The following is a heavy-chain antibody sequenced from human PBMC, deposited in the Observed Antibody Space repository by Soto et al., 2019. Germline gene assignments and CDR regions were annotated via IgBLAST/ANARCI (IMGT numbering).Heavy chain of an antibody. Sequence: PSETLSLTCTVSGGSISSGDYYWSWIRRPPGKGLEWIGYIYYSGSTYYNPSLKSRVTISVDTSKNQFSLKLSSVTAADTAVYYCARVRGVTYFDYWGQGTLVTSPQ. CDR2: IYYSGST. D-gene: IGHD3-10*01. CDR3: ARVRGVTYFDY. J-gene: IGHJ4*02. CDR1: GGSISSGDYY. V-gene: IGHV4-30-4*01.